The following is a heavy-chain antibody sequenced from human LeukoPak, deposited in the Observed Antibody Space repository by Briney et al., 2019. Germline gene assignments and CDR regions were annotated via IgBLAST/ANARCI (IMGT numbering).Heavy chain of an antibody. CDR3: ARVRFGDY. CDR1: GFTFSSCW. V-gene: IGHV3-7*01. Sequence: GGSLRLSCAASGFTFSSCWMTWVRQAPGKGLEWVANIKQDGSEKYYMDSVKGRFTISRDNAKNSLYLQMNSLRAEDAAVYYCARVRFGDYWGQGTLVTVSS. CDR2: IKQDGSEK. D-gene: IGHD3-10*01. J-gene: IGHJ4*02.